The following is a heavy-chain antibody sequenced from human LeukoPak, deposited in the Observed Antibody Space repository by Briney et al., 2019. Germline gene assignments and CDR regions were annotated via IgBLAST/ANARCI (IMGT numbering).Heavy chain of an antibody. J-gene: IGHJ4*02. CDR1: GGSISSSSYY. D-gene: IGHD3-22*01. CDR2: IYYSGST. V-gene: IGHV4-39*01. Sequence: PSETLSLTCTVSGGSISSSSYYWGWIRQPPGKGLEWIRSIYYSGSTYYNPSLKSRVTISVDTSKNQFSLKLSSVTAADTAVYYCARAGGYYDSSGYTNFDYWGQGTLVTVSS. CDR3: ARAGGYYDSSGYTNFDY.